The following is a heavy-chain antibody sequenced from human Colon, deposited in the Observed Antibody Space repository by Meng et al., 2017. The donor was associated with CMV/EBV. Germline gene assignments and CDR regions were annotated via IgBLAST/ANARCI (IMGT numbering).Heavy chain of an antibody. CDR3: ARVRGQQLVTIDY. CDR1: VFTFSSYW. V-gene: IGHV3-74*01. CDR2: INSDGSST. J-gene: IGHJ4*02. D-gene: IGHD6-13*01. Sequence: EVQRGEAGGGLVQPGGSLRLSCAASVFTFSSYWMHWVRQASGKGLVWVSRINSDGSSTVYADSVKGRFTISRDNAKNTLYLQMNSLRAEDTAIYYCARVRGQQLVTIDYWGQGTLVTVSS.